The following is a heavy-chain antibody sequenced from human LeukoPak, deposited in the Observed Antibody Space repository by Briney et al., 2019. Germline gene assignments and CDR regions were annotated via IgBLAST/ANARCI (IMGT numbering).Heavy chain of an antibody. D-gene: IGHD6-13*01. CDR2: TYTSGDT. Sequence: TPSETLSLTCTVSRASISDNYWSWSRQPAGKALEWIGRTYTSGDTNYNPSLKSRASVSVDTSKNQFYLSLRYVTAADTAVYYCTIRGASGSLAHWGPGTLVTVSS. CDR3: TIRGASGSLAH. CDR1: RASISDNY. V-gene: IGHV4-4*07. J-gene: IGHJ4*02.